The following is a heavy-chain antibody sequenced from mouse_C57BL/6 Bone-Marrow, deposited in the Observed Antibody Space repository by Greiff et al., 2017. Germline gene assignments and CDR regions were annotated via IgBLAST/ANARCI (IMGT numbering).Heavy chain of an antibody. CDR2: INPNNGGT. CDR3: AIYYDYLAWFAY. V-gene: IGHV1-22*01. J-gene: IGHJ3*01. Sequence: VQLQQSGPELVKPGASVKMSCKASGYTFTDYNMHWVKQSHGKSLEWIGYINPNNGGTSYNQKFKGKATLTVNKSSSTAYMELRSLTSEDSAVYYCAIYYDYLAWFAYWGQGTLVTVSA. CDR1: GYTFTDYN. D-gene: IGHD2-4*01.